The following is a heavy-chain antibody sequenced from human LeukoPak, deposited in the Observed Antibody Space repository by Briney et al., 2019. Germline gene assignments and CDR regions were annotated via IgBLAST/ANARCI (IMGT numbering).Heavy chain of an antibody. Sequence: ASVKVSCKASGGTFSSYTISWVRQAPGQGLEWMGRIIPILGIANYAQKFQGRVTITADESTSTAYMELSSLRSEDTAVYYCARDPGEWELHVNDAFDIWGQGTMVTVSS. CDR1: GGTFSSYT. J-gene: IGHJ3*02. CDR3: ARDPGEWELHVNDAFDI. V-gene: IGHV1-69*04. CDR2: IIPILGIA. D-gene: IGHD1-26*01.